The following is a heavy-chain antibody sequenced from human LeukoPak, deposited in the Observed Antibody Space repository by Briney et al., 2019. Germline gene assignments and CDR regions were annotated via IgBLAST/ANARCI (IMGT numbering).Heavy chain of an antibody. CDR2: IYAGGDT. CDR1: GFTFSSYE. Sequence: GGSLRLSCAASGFTFSSYEMSWVRQAPGKGLEWVSVIYAGGDTYYADSVKGRFTISRDNSKDTLYLQMNSLRAEDTAVYYCARSGSGWFDFWGQGTLVTVSS. D-gene: IGHD6-19*01. CDR3: ARSGSGWFDF. V-gene: IGHV3-53*01. J-gene: IGHJ4*02.